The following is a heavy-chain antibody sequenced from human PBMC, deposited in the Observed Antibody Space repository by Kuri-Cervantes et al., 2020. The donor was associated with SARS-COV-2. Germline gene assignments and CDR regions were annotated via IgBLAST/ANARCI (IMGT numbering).Heavy chain of an antibody. D-gene: IGHD6-19*01. V-gene: IGHV3-52*01. CDR1: GFTFSRYW. CDR2: IKCDGSEK. CDR3: AREAVAGSNWFDP. J-gene: IGHJ5*02. Sequence: GSLKISCAASGFTFSRYWMHWVCQAPEKGLEWAADIKCDGSEKYYVDSVKGRFTISRENAKNSLYLQMNSLRAGDTAVYYCAREAVAGSNWFDPWGQGTLVTVSS.